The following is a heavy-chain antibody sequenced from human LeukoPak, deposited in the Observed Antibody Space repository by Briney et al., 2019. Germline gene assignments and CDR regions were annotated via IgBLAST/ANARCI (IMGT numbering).Heavy chain of an antibody. CDR1: GFTFSSYA. D-gene: IGHD6-6*01. Sequence: GGSLRLSCAASGFTFSSYAMSWVRQAPGKGLEWVSAFSGSGGSTYYADSVKGRFTISRDNSKNTLHLQMNSLRAEDTAVYYCAKERGYSSSSFDYWGQGTLVTVSS. V-gene: IGHV3-23*01. J-gene: IGHJ4*02. CDR2: FSGSGGST. CDR3: AKERGYSSSSFDY.